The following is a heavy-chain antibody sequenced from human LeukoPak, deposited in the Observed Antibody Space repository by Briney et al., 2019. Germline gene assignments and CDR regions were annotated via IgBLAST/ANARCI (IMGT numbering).Heavy chain of an antibody. Sequence: NSSETLSLTCTVSSGSVSTSSYYWGWIRQPPGKGLEWIGSVYYSGSTYYNPSLKSRVTISVDTSKNQFSLKLSSVTAADTAVYYCARVPRDGYNSYYFDYWGQGTLVTVSS. V-gene: IGHV4-39*07. J-gene: IGHJ4*02. CDR1: SGSVSTSSYY. D-gene: IGHD5-24*01. CDR3: ARVPRDGYNSYYFDY. CDR2: VYYSGST.